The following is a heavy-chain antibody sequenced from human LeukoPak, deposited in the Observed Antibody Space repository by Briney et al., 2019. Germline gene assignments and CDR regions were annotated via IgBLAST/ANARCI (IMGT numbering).Heavy chain of an antibody. CDR1: GYTFTSYY. CDR2: INPSGGST. V-gene: IGHV1-46*01. CDR3: ARDDSSGYRRLDP. Sequence: GASVTVSCKASGYTFTSYYMHWVRQAPGQGLEWMGIINPSGGSTSYAQKFQGRVTMTRDTSTSTVYMELSSLRSDDTAVYYCARDDSSGYRRLDPWGQGTLVTVSS. J-gene: IGHJ5*02. D-gene: IGHD3-22*01.